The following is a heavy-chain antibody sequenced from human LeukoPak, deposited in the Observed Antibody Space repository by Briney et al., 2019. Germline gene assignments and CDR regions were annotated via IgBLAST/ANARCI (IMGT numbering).Heavy chain of an antibody. Sequence: ASVKVSCKASGYTFTSYYMHWVRQAPGQGLEWMGIINPSGGTTRHARRFQGRVTMTRDTSTSTVYMELSSLRSEDTAVYYCARTRGYSNYELDYWGQGTLVTLSS. J-gene: IGHJ4*02. D-gene: IGHD5-12*01. V-gene: IGHV1-46*01. CDR2: INPSGGTT. CDR1: GYTFTSYY. CDR3: ARTRGYSNYELDY.